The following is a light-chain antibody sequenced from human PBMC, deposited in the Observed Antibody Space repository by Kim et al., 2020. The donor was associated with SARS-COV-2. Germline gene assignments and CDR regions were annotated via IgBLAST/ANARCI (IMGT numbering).Light chain of an antibody. Sequence: GQSITISCSGTSSDVGGYDSVSWYQQHPGKAPRLIIYGVTSRPSGVSTRFSGSKSGNTASLTISGLQAEDEADYYCSSYRSGTEMTFGGGTKLTVL. V-gene: IGLV2-14*03. J-gene: IGLJ2*01. CDR3: SSYRSGTEMT. CDR1: SSDVGGYDS. CDR2: GVT.